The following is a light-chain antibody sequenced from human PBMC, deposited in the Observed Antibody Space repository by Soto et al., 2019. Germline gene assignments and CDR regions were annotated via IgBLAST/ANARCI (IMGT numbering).Light chain of an antibody. CDR2: EVS. Sequence: QSALTQPASVSGSPGQSITISCTGTSSDVGNYKYVSWYQQHPGKAPKLMIYEVSHRPSGVSNRFSGSKSGNTASLTISGLQAEDETDYYCFSYTSSGTYVFGTGTKVTVL. CDR1: SSDVGNYKY. J-gene: IGLJ1*01. V-gene: IGLV2-14*01. CDR3: FSYTSSGTYV.